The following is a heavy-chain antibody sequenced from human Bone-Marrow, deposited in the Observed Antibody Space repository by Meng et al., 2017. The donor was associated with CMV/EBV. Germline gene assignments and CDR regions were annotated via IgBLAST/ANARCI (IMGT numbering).Heavy chain of an antibody. D-gene: IGHD3-10*01. J-gene: IGHJ4*02. CDR1: AFTFSSYW. V-gene: IGHV3-74*01. CDR2: INSDGTET. CDR3: VRDLSGGDY. Sequence: SLTLSCAVSAFTFSSYWMSWVRQAPGRGLVWVARINSDGTETKHADSGKDRFTISRDNAKNPLYLQMDGLRTDDTGVYFCVRDLSGGDYWGQGTLVTVSS.